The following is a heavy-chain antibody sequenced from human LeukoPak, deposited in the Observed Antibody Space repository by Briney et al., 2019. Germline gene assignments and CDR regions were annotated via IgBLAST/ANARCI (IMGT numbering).Heavy chain of an antibody. CDR2: INTDGRMT. CDR3: VRGRYYGMDV. V-gene: IGHV3-74*01. Sequence: PGGSLRLSCAGSGFTFSSHWMQWVRQARGKGLVWVSRINTDGRMTAFADAVKGRFTISRDNARNTLYLQMNSLRAEDTAVYYCVRGRYYGMDVWGQGTTVTV. D-gene: IGHD3-16*02. CDR1: GFTFSSHW. J-gene: IGHJ6*02.